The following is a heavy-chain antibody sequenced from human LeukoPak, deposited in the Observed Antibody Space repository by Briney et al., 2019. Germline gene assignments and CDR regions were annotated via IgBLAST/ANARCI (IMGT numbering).Heavy chain of an antibody. Sequence: TLSLTCTVSGGSISSGSYYWSWIRQPAGKGLEWIGRIYTSGSTNYNPSLKSRVTISVDTSKNQFSLKLSSVTAADTAVYYCARDSRDSDPKPFDYWGQGTLVTVSS. V-gene: IGHV4-61*02. CDR1: GGSISSGSYY. D-gene: IGHD2-15*01. J-gene: IGHJ4*02. CDR2: IYTSGST. CDR3: ARDSRDSDPKPFDY.